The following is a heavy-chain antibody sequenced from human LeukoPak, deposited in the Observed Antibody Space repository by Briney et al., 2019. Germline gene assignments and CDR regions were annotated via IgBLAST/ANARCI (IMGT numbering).Heavy chain of an antibody. V-gene: IGHV3-23*01. Sequence: VGSLRLSCAASGFTFSSDAMSWVRQAPGQGLEWVSAISGSGGSTYYADSVKGRFTISRHNSNNTLYLQMNSLRAEDTAVYYCANGEMARSPAVFRNWGQGTLVTVSS. J-gene: IGHJ4*02. CDR3: ANGEMARSPAVFRN. D-gene: IGHD5-24*01. CDR2: ISGSGGST. CDR1: GFTFSSDA.